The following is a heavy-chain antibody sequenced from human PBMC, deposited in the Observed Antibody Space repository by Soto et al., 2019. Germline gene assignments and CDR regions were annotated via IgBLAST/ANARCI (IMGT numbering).Heavy chain of an antibody. CDR3: ASLYYDFWSGSRKPPMY. CDR2: INHSGST. V-gene: IGHV4-34*01. Sequence: TSETLSLTCAVYGGSFSGYYWSWIRQPPGKGLEWIGEINHSGSTNYNPSLKSRVTISVDTSKNQFSLKLSSVTAADTAVYYCASLYYDFWSGSRKPPMYWGQGTLVTVS. CDR1: GGSFSGYY. J-gene: IGHJ4*02. D-gene: IGHD3-3*01.